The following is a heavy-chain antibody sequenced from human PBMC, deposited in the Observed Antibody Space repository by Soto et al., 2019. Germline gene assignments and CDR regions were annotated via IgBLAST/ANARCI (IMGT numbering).Heavy chain of an antibody. CDR1: GGSISSSSYY. J-gene: IGHJ3*02. V-gene: IGHV4-39*01. Sequence: QLQLQESGPGLVKPSETLSLTCTVSGGSISSSSYYWGWIRQPPGKGLEWIESIYYSESTYNNPSLKSRVTISVDTSKNQFSLEVSSVTAADTAVYYCARHLIPGALSGGFDIWGQGTMVTVSS. CDR3: ARHLIPGALSGGFDI. D-gene: IGHD2-2*01. CDR2: IYYSEST.